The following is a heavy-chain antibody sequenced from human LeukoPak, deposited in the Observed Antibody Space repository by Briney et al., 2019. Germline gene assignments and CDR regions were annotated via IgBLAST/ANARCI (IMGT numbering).Heavy chain of an antibody. CDR3: ARQSRDGSKTRGYYFDY. CDR2: IYPADSDT. CDR1: GYIFTNYW. Sequence: GASLKISCQVSGYIFTNYWIGWVRQMPGKGLESMGIIYPADSDTTYSPSFQGQVTISADKSISTVYLQWSSLKASDTAMYYCARQSRDGSKTRGYYFDYWGPGTQVTVSS. J-gene: IGHJ4*02. D-gene: IGHD3-10*01. V-gene: IGHV5-51*01.